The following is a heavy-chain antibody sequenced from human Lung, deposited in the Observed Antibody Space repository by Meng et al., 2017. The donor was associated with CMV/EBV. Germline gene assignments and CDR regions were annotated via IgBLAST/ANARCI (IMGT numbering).Heavy chain of an antibody. CDR3: ARGLRVYYDFWSGYPIGGFDY. Sequence: YYLGWIRQPPGKGLEWIGSIYYSGSTYYNPSLKSRLTISVDTSKNQFSLELSSVTAADTAVYYCARGLRVYYDFWSGYPIGGFDYWGQGTLVTVSS. V-gene: IGHV4-39*07. D-gene: IGHD3-3*01. J-gene: IGHJ4*02. CDR1: YY. CDR2: IYYSGST.